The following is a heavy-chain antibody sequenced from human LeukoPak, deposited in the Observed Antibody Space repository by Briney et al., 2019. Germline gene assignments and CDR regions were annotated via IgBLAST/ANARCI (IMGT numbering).Heavy chain of an antibody. J-gene: IGHJ4*02. D-gene: IGHD3-22*01. V-gene: IGHV1-18*01. CDR1: GYTFTSYG. CDR3: ARADTMIVVQGEGVDVVDY. CDR2: ISAYNGNT. Sequence: ASVKVSCKASGYTFTSYGISWGRQAPGQGLEWMGLISAYNGNTNYAQKLQGRVTMTTDTSTSTAYMELRSLRSDDTAVYYCARADTMIVVQGEGVDVVDYWGQGTLVTVSS.